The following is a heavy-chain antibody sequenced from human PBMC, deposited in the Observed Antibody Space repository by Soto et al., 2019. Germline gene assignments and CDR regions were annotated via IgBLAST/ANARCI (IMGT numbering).Heavy chain of an antibody. CDR1: GFTFSDYY. CDR3: ARVGCKIITCHMYGWYGMDV. CDR2: ISGSNIYT. J-gene: IGHJ6*02. V-gene: IGHV3-11*06. Sequence: RGSLRLSCAASGFTFSDYYMSWIRQAPGKGLEWMSYISGSNIYTNYADSMKGRFTISRDNANNSLYLQMDSLRVEHTAVYYCARVGCKIITCHMYGWYGMDVWGQGTTVTVYS. D-gene: IGHD3-10*01.